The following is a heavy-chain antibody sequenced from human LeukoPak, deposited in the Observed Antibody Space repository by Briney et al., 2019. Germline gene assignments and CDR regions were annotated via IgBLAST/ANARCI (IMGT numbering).Heavy chain of an antibody. CDR1: GFTFNNYW. CDR3: ARDLAGHYYGSGSSFDY. Sequence: GGSLRLSCAASGFTFNNYWMSWVRQAPGKGLEWVANIREDGSEKYYVDSVKGQFTISRDNAKNSLFLQMNYLRAEDTAIYYCARDLAGHYYGSGSSFDYWGQGTLVTVSS. CDR2: IREDGSEK. D-gene: IGHD3-10*01. V-gene: IGHV3-7*01. J-gene: IGHJ4*02.